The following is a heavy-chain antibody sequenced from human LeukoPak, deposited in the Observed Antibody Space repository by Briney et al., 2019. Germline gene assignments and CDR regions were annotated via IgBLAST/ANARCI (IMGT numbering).Heavy chain of an antibody. V-gene: IGHV3-30*18. CDR1: GFTFSTYG. Sequence: GGSLRLSCAASGFTFSTYGTHWVRQAPGKGLEWVAVLGSDGKTTYYADSVKGRFTISRDNSKNTLYLQMNSLRAEDTAVYYCAKDRWSGSMTTVTTDMYFDYWGQGTLVTVSS. CDR2: LGSDGKTT. J-gene: IGHJ4*02. D-gene: IGHD4-17*01. CDR3: AKDRWSGSMTTVTTDMYFDY.